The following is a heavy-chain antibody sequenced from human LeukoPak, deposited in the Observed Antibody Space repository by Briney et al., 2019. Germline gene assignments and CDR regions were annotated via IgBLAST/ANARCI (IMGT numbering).Heavy chain of an antibody. CDR2: IYYSGST. D-gene: IGHD2-2*02. J-gene: IGHJ2*01. V-gene: IGHV4-61*01. CDR3: ARDHCSSTSCHNWYFDL. Sequence: SETLSLTCTVSGGSVSSGSYYWSWLRQPPGKGLEWIGYIYYSGSTNYNPSLKSRVTISVDTSKNQYSLKLSSVTAADTAVYYCARDHCSSTSCHNWYFDLWGRGTLVTVSS. CDR1: GGSVSSGSYY.